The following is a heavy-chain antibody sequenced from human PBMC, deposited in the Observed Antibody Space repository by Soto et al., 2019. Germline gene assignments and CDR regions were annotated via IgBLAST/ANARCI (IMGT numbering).Heavy chain of an antibody. CDR1: GGTFSSYA. V-gene: IGHV1-69*01. D-gene: IGHD6-13*01. Sequence: QVQLVQSGAEVQKPGSSVKVSCKASGGTFSSYAISWVXXXXGXGLEWMGGIIPIFGTANYAQKFQGRVTITADESTSTAYMELSSLRSEDTAVYYCAKGAGDEYIAAAGTFDYWGQGTLVTVSS. J-gene: IGHJ4*02. CDR2: IIPIFGTA. CDR3: AKGAGDEYIAAAGTFDY.